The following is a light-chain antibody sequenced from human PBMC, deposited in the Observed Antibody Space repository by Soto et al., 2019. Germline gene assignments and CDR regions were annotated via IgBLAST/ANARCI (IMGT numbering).Light chain of an antibody. V-gene: IGKV4-1*01. Sequence: DIVMTQSPDSLAVSLGERATINCKSSQSVLYSSNNKNYLAWYRQKPGQPPKLLIYWASTRESRVPDRFSGSGSGTDFTLTISSLQADDVAVYYCQQYYATPPYTFGQGTKVEIK. J-gene: IGKJ2*01. CDR2: WAS. CDR1: QSVLYSSNNKNY. CDR3: QQYYATPPYT.